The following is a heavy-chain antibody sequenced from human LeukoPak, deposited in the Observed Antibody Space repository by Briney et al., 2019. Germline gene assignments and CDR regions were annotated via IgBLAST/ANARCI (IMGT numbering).Heavy chain of an antibody. Sequence: KASETLSLTCTVSSGSISSSSYYWGWIRQPPGKGLEWIGSIYYSGSTYYNPSLKSRVTISVDTSKNQFSLKLSSVTAADTAVYYCARVNHRRPHWYFDLWGRGTLVTVSS. CDR1: SGSISSSSYY. CDR3: ARVNHRRPHWYFDL. J-gene: IGHJ2*01. CDR2: IYYSGST. D-gene: IGHD1-1*01. V-gene: IGHV4-39*07.